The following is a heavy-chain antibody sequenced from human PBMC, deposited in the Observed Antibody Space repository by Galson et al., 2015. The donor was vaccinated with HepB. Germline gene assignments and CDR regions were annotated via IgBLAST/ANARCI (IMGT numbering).Heavy chain of an antibody. Sequence: SLRLSCAASGFTFSSYAMHWVRQAPGKGLEWVAVISYDGSNKYYADSVKGRFTISRDNSKNTLYLQMNSLRAEDTAVYYCARDTPSSSWVRYFDYWGQGTLVTVSS. D-gene: IGHD6-13*01. V-gene: IGHV3-30*04. CDR1: GFTFSSYA. CDR2: ISYDGSNK. J-gene: IGHJ4*02. CDR3: ARDTPSSSWVRYFDY.